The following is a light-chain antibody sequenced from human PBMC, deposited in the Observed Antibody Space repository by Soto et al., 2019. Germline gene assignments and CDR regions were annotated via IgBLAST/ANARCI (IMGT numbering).Light chain of an antibody. CDR3: QSYDSSLSGYV. CDR1: SANIGAAYN. J-gene: IGLJ1*01. CDR2: GNN. V-gene: IGLV1-40*01. Sequence: QAARTQPPSVSGAPGQRVTISCTGSSANIGAAYNVDWYQQLPGTAPKLLIYGNNNRPSGVPARFSGSKSGTSASLAIAGLQAEDEGDYYCQSYDSSLSGYVFGTGSKVTVL.